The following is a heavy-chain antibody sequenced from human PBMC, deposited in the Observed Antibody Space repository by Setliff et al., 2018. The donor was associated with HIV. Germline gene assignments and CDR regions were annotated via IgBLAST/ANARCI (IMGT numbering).Heavy chain of an antibody. J-gene: IGHJ3*02. V-gene: IGHV3-7*01. D-gene: IGHD2-2*02. CDR2: IKEDGSEK. CDR1: GLTFSSSW. Sequence: GGSLRLSCAASGLTFSSSWMSWVRQGPGKGMEWMANIKEDGSEKYYVDSVKGRFTISRDNTKNSLYLQLNSLRAEDTAVYYCARDAAAPAAIEGAFDIWGQGTMVTVSS. CDR3: ARDAAAPAAIEGAFDI.